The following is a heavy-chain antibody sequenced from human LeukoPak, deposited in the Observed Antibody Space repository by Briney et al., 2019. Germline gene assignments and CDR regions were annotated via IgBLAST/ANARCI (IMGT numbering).Heavy chain of an antibody. CDR3: AKPPSYYYDSSGYPLDY. CDR1: GFTFSSYA. Sequence: GGSLRLSCAASGFTFSSYAMSWVRQAPGKGLEWVSAISGSGGSTYHADSVKGRFTISRDNSKNTLYLQMNSLRAEDTAVYYCAKPPSYYYDSSGYPLDYWGQGTLVTVSS. V-gene: IGHV3-23*01. D-gene: IGHD3-22*01. J-gene: IGHJ4*02. CDR2: ISGSGGST.